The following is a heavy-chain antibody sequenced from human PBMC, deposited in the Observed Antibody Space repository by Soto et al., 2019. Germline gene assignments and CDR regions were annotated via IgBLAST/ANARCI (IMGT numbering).Heavy chain of an antibody. CDR1: GYTFTGYY. CDR3: ARGEQLAPYYYFDY. D-gene: IGHD6-6*01. V-gene: IGHV1-2*04. Sequence: GASVKVSCKASGYTFTGYYMHWVRQAPGQGLEWMGWINPNSGGTNYAQKFQGWVTMTRDTSISTAYMELSRLRSDDTAVYYCARGEQLAPYYYFDYWGQGTLVTVSS. CDR2: INPNSGGT. J-gene: IGHJ4*02.